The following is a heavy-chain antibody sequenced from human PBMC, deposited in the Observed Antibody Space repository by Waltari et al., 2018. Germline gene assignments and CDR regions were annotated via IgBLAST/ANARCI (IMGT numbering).Heavy chain of an antibody. CDR2: IIPIFGTA. J-gene: IGHJ3*02. Sequence: QVQLVQSGAEVKKPGSSVKVSCKASGGTFSSYAISWVRQAPGQGLEWMGGIIPIFGTANYAQKFQGRVTITADESTSTAYMELSSLRSEDTAVYYCASRRRDGYNSADHDAFDIWGQGTMVTVSS. CDR1: GGTFSSYA. D-gene: IGHD1-1*01. V-gene: IGHV1-69*01. CDR3: ASRRRDGYNSADHDAFDI.